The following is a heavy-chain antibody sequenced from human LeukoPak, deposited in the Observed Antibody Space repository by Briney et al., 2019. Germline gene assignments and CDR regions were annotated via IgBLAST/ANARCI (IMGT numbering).Heavy chain of an antibody. CDR2: TYHSGST. J-gene: IGHJ4*02. CDR3: ARLSSYGDYHFDY. V-gene: IGHV4-30-2*01. CDR1: GGSISSGGYS. Sequence: PSETLSLTCAVSGGSISSGGYSWSWIRQPPGKGLEWIGYTYHSGSTYYNPSLKSRVTISVDRSKNQFSLKLSSVTAADTAVYYCARLSSYGDYHFDYWGQGTLATVSS. D-gene: IGHD4-17*01.